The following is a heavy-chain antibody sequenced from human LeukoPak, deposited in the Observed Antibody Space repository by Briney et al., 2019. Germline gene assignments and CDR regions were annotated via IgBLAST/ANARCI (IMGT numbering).Heavy chain of an antibody. J-gene: IGHJ4*02. D-gene: IGHD3-16*02. V-gene: IGHV4-59*01. CDR2: IYYSGST. CDR1: GGSISSYY. CDR3: ARVGHYDYVWGSYHYTTGPIDY. Sequence: SETLSLTCTVSGGSISSYYWSWIRQPPGKGLEWIGYIYYSGSTNYNPSLKSRVTISVDTSKNQFSLKLSSVTAADTAVYYCARVGHYDYVWGSYHYTTGPIDYWGQGTLVTVSS.